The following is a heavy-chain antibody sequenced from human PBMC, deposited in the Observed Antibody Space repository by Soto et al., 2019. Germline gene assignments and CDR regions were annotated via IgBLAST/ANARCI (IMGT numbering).Heavy chain of an antibody. V-gene: IGHV4-61*01. CDR1: GGSVSSGSYY. D-gene: IGHD6-13*01. CDR3: ARVQQLGSYYYYGIDV. J-gene: IGHJ6*02. CDR2: IYYSGST. Sequence: SETLSLTCTVSGGSVSSGSYYWSWIRQPPGKGLEWIGYIYYSGSTNYNPSLKSRVTISVDTSKNQFSLKLSSVTAADTAVYYCARVQQLGSYYYYGIDVWGQGTTVTVSS.